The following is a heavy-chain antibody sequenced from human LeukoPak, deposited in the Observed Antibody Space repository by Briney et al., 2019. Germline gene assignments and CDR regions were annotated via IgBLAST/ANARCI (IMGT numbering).Heavy chain of an antibody. CDR2: IKEDGSQT. CDR1: GFTFSAYW. V-gene: IGHV3-7*01. D-gene: IGHD1-7*01. Sequence: PGDSLRLSCAASGFTFSAYWMSWVRQVPGKGLEWLGNIKEDGSQTYYGDSVKGRFTISGDNAKNSLYLQMSSLRADDTAVYYCTRGTTGLWGQGTLVTVSS. CDR3: TRGTTGL. J-gene: IGHJ4*02.